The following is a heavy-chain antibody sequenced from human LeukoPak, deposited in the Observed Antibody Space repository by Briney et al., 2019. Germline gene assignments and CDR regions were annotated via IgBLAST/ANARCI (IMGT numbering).Heavy chain of an antibody. Sequence: PGGSLRLSCAAAGLTFSSYAMSWVRQAPGKGLEWVSTISDSGGSTYYADSVKGRFTISRDNSKTTLYLQMNSLRAGDTAVYYCAKDRGIVGAEYFDYWGQGTLVTVSS. J-gene: IGHJ4*02. CDR3: AKDRGIVGAEYFDY. CDR2: ISDSGGST. CDR1: GLTFSSYA. V-gene: IGHV3-23*01. D-gene: IGHD1-26*01.